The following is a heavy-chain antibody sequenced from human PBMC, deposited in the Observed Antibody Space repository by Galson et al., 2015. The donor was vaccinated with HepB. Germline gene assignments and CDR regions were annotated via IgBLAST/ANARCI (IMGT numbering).Heavy chain of an antibody. D-gene: IGHD3-9*01. V-gene: IGHV3-15*07. Sequence: SLRLSCAASGFTFSNAWMNWVRQAPGKGLEWVGRIKSKTDGGTTDYAAPVKGRFTISRDDSKNTLYLQMNSLKTEDTAVYYCTTDGPYYDILTGYYTEDYWGQGTLVTVSS. J-gene: IGHJ4*02. CDR3: TTDGPYYDILTGYYTEDY. CDR1: GFTFSNAW. CDR2: IKSKTDGGTT.